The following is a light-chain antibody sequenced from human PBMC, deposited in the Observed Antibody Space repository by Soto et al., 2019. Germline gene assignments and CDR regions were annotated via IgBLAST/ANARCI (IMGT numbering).Light chain of an antibody. V-gene: IGLV2-14*03. Sequence: QSVLTQPASISGSPGQSITISCTGTSSDVGGYNYVSWYQQYPGKAPKLMIYDVDNRPSGVSNRFSGSKSGKTASLTISGLQAEDEADYYCSSYTSSSTVIFGGGTKLTV. CDR1: SSDVGGYNY. CDR2: DVD. J-gene: IGLJ2*01. CDR3: SSYTSSSTVI.